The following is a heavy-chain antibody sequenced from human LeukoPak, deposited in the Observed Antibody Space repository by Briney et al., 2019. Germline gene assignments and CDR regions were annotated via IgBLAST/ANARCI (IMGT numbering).Heavy chain of an antibody. D-gene: IGHD6-13*01. CDR1: GGSISSSTYY. CDR2: IYNSGST. Sequence: SETLSLTCSVSGGSISSSTYYWGWIRQPPGKGLEWIGNIYNSGSTYCNPSLKSRVTISVDTSKNQFSLKLSSVTAADTAVYYCARQAYSSNLGWFDPWGQGTLVTVSS. V-gene: IGHV4-39*01. CDR3: ARQAYSSNLGWFDP. J-gene: IGHJ5*02.